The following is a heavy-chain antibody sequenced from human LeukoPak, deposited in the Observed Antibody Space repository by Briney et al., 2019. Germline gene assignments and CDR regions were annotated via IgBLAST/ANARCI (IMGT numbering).Heavy chain of an antibody. CDR1: GGSISSYY. D-gene: IGHD5-18*01. J-gene: IGHJ6*03. CDR2: MYYSGST. Sequence: SETLSLTCTVSGGSISSYYWSWIRQPPGKGLEWIGYMYYSGSTNYNPSLKSRVTISLDTSKNQFSLKLSSVTAADTAVYYCARTTEGGYTYGYFYYYYMDVWGKGTTVTISS. V-gene: IGHV4-59*01. CDR3: ARTTEGGYTYGYFYYYYMDV.